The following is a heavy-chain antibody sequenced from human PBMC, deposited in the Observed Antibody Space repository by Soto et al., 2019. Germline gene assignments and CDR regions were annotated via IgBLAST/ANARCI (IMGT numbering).Heavy chain of an antibody. V-gene: IGHV1-46*01. CDR1: GDTFTSYY. CDR3: ARTPGYYYDSSGYWGYFDY. CDR2: INPHGGST. Sequence: ASVKVSCKAPGDTFTSYYLNWVRQAPGQGLEWMGVINPHGGSTKYAQKFQGRVTITADESTSTAYMELSSLRSEDTAVYYCARTPGYYYDSSGYWGYFDYWGQGTLVTVSS. J-gene: IGHJ4*02. D-gene: IGHD3-22*01.